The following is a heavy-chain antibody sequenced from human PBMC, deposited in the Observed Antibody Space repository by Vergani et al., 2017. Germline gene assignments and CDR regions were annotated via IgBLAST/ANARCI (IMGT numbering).Heavy chain of an antibody. D-gene: IGHD3-3*01. CDR1: GYTFTSYY. V-gene: IGHV1-46*01. Sequence: QVQLVQSGAEVKKPGASVKVSCKASGYTFTSYYMHWVRQAPGQGLEWMGIINPSGGSTSYAQKFQGRVTMTRDTSTSTVYMELRSLRSDDTAVYYCARERITIFGVDETLDPWGQGTLVTVSS. J-gene: IGHJ5*02. CDR3: ARERITIFGVDETLDP. CDR2: INPSGGST.